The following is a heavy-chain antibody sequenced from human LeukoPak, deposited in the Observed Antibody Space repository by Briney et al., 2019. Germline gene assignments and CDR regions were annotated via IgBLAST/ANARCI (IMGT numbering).Heavy chain of an antibody. CDR1: VATFTSYA. CDR2: IIPILGIA. J-gene: IGHJ5*02. CDR3: VTVAAQIVSP. Sequence: SVTVSFKASVATFTSYAFSWGRKPPGQGLEWMGRIIPILGIANYAQKFQGRVTITADKPTNKPYLQMSSLRSAAAAAYYCVTVAAQIVSPSGEGTLVTVSS. D-gene: IGHD2/OR15-2a*01. V-gene: IGHV1-69*04.